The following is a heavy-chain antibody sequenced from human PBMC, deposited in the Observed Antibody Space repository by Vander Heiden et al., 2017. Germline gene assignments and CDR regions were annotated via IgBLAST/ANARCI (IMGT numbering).Heavy chain of an antibody. J-gene: IGHJ4*02. CDR1: GGSISRSSYY. V-gene: IGHV4-39*01. D-gene: IGHD3-22*01. CDR2: IYYSGST. Sequence: QLQLQESGPGLVKPSETLSLTCTVSGGSISRSSYYWGWIRQPPGKGLEWIGSIYYSGSTYYNPALKSRVTISVDTSKNQFSLKMRSVTAADTAVYYCAENNDYDSSGCFSWGQGTMVTVCS. CDR3: AENNDYDSSGCFS.